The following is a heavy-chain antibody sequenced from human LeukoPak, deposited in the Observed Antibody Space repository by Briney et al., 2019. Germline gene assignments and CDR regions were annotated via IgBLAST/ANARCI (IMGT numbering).Heavy chain of an antibody. CDR3: ARDQASSGSYENY. V-gene: IGHV3-33*01. CDR2: IWYDGSNK. CDR1: GFTFSSYG. J-gene: IGHJ4*02. Sequence: GGSLRLSCAASGFTFSSYGMHWVRQAPGKGLEWVAVIWYDGSNKYYADSVKGRFTISRDNSKNTLYLQVNSLRAEDTAVYYCARDQASSGSYENYWGQGTLVTVSS. D-gene: IGHD3-10*01.